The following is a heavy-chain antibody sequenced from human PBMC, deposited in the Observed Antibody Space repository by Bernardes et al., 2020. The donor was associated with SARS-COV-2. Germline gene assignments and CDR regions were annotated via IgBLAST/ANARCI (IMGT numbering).Heavy chain of an antibody. CDR1: GGSISSGTDY. CDR3: ARGLSSSWYAIEYFQH. CDR2: VYTSGST. J-gene: IGHJ1*01. Sequence: SETLSLTCIVSGGSISSGTDYWSWIRQPAGKGLEWIGRVYTSGSTNYNPPLKSRVTISVDTSKNQFSLKLSSVTAADTAVYYCARGLSSSWYAIEYFQHWGQGTQVTVSS. D-gene: IGHD6-13*01. V-gene: IGHV4-61*02.